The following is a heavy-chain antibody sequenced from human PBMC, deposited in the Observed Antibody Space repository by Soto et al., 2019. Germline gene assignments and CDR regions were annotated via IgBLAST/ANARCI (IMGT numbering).Heavy chain of an antibody. Sequence: QVQLVQSGAEVKKPGASVKVSCKASGYTFTSYYMHWVRQAPGQGLEWMGIINPSGGSTSYAKKFQGRVTMTRDTSTSTVYMELSSLRSEDTAVYYCARDRYCSSTSCPGGRFDPWGQGTLVTVSS. J-gene: IGHJ5*02. CDR1: GYTFTSYY. V-gene: IGHV1-46*01. CDR2: INPSGGST. CDR3: ARDRYCSSTSCPGGRFDP. D-gene: IGHD2-2*01.